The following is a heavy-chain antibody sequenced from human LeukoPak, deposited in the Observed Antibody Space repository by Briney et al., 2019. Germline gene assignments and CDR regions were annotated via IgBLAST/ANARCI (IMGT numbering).Heavy chain of an antibody. CDR3: ARELIS. V-gene: IGHV4-59*08. CDR1: GGSISSYF. CDR2: IYFSGST. D-gene: IGHD1-26*01. Sequence: SETLSLTCTVSGGSISSYFWTWIRQPPGKGLEWIGYIYFSGSTNYNPSLKSRVTMSVDTSKNQFSLKVTSVTAADTAVYYCARELISWGQGTMVTVSS. J-gene: IGHJ3*01.